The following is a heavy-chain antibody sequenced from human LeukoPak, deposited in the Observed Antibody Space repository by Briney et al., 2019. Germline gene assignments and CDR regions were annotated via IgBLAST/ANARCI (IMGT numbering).Heavy chain of an antibody. CDR3: ASLRSQYYYDSSGQGGMDV. CDR2: IWYDGSNK. J-gene: IGHJ6*02. CDR1: GFTFSSYG. D-gene: IGHD3-22*01. V-gene: IGHV3-33*03. Sequence: GRSLRLSCAASGFTFSSYGMHWVRQAPGKGLEWVAVIWYDGSNKYYADSVKGRFTISRDNAKNTLYLQMNSLRAEDTAVYYCASLRSQYYYDSSGQGGMDVWGQGTTVTVSS.